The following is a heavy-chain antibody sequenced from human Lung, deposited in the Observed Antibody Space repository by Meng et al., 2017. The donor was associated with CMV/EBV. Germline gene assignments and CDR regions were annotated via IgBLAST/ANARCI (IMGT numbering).Heavy chain of an antibody. J-gene: IGHJ4*02. D-gene: IGHD2-21*02. CDR1: GGSISSYY. CDR3: ARVVTALWGYYFDY. CDR2: IYYSGST. Sequence: PLQESGPGLVKPSETRSLPCTVSGGSISSYYWNWIRQPPGKGLEWIGYIYYSGSTNYNPSLKSRVTISVNTSKNQFSLKLSSVTAADTAVYYCARVVTALWGYYFDYWGQGTLVTVSS. V-gene: IGHV4-59*01.